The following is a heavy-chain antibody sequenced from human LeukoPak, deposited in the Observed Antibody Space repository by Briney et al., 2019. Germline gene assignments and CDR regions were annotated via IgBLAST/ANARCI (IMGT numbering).Heavy chain of an antibody. CDR1: GITFSSYG. CDR2: ISSTGGTT. D-gene: IGHD3-3*01. CDR3: AKGSKEVLFTRDHYMDV. J-gene: IGHJ6*03. V-gene: IGHV3-23*01. Sequence: GGSLRLSCAASGITFSSYGMSWAPGKGLEWVSSISSTGGTTYYADSVKGRFTISRDNSKNTLYLQMNSLRAEDTAVYYCAKGSKEVLFTRDHYMDVWGKGTTVTISS.